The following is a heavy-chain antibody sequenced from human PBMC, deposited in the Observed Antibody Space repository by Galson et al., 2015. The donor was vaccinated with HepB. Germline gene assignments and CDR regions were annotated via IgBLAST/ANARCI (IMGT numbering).Heavy chain of an antibody. CDR3: ARDRGDS. J-gene: IGHJ4*02. Sequence: SLRLSCAASGFTFSSYWMSWVRQVPGKGLEWVANIKEDGSERYYVDSVKGRFTISRDNAKNSLYLQMNSLRAEDTAMYYCARDRGDSWGQGTLVTVSS. CDR1: GFTFSSYW. V-gene: IGHV3-7*01. CDR2: IKEDGSER.